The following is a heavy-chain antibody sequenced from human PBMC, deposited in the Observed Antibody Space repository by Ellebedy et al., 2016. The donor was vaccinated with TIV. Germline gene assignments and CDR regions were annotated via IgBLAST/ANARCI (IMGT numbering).Heavy chain of an antibody. V-gene: IGHV3-11*04. CDR3: AKDLGYCSSTSCWSYYYYYGMDV. Sequence: GESLKISCAASGFTFSDYYMSWIRQAPGKGLEWVSYISSSGTTIYYADSVKGRFTISRDNSKNTLYLQMNSLRAEDTAVYYCAKDLGYCSSTSCWSYYYYYGMDVWGQGTTVTVSS. CDR1: GFTFSDYY. J-gene: IGHJ6*02. CDR2: ISSSGTTI. D-gene: IGHD2-2*01.